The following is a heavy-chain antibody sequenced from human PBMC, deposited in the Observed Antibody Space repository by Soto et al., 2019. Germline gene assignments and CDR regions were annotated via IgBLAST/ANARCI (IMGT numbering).Heavy chain of an antibody. CDR1: GFSLSTSGVG. CDR2: IYWDDDR. D-gene: IGHD1-26*01. CDR3: AHRNTQYTWSYVIFDY. J-gene: IGHJ4*02. Sequence: SGPTLVNPTQTLTLTCTFSGFSLSTSGVGVGWIRQPPGKALEWLALIYWDDDRRYNPSLKTRLAITKDTSKNQVVLTMSNMDPVDTATYYGAHRNTQYTWSYVIFDYGGQGTLVTVSS. V-gene: IGHV2-5*02.